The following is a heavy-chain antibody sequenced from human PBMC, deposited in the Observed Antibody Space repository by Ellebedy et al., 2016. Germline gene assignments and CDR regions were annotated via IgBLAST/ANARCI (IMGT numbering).Heavy chain of an antibody. D-gene: IGHD1-26*01. V-gene: IGHV4-4*07. J-gene: IGHJ4*02. Sequence: SETLSLTXTVSGGSISYYYWGWIRQPAGKGLEWIGRIYISGSTNYNPSLRSRVTMSVDTSKNQFSLKLSSVTAADTAVYYCARALGDTTLAYFDYWGQGTLVTVSS. CDR1: GGSISYYY. CDR2: IYISGST. CDR3: ARALGDTTLAYFDY.